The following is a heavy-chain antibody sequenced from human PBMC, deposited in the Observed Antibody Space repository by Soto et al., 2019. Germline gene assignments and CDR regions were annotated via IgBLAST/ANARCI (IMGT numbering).Heavy chain of an antibody. CDR3: AGSQGSDYVDY. CDR2: ISYSGST. D-gene: IGHD3-10*01. Sequence: QAQLRESGPGLVKPSDTLSLTCTVSVDSFSNYYWSWIRPPPGKGLEWIGYISYSGSTTYNPSPRSRVTISGDTSKNPFSLRRASVSAADTAGYYCAGSQGSDYVDYWGQGTLVTVSP. V-gene: IGHV4-59*07. J-gene: IGHJ4*02. CDR1: VDSFSNYY.